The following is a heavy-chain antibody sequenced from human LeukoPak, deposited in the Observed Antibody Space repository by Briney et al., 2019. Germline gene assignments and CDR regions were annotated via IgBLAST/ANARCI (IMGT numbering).Heavy chain of an antibody. CDR3: ARKRSPGAFDI. CDR1: GFTFSNYN. CDR2: ITLSRSTI. Sequence: PGGSLRLSCAASGFTFSNYNMHWVRQAPGKGLEWVSYITLSRSTIYYADSVEGRFTISRDNARNSLYLQMNSLRAEDTAVYYCARKRSPGAFDIWGQGTMVTVSS. V-gene: IGHV3-48*01. J-gene: IGHJ3*02.